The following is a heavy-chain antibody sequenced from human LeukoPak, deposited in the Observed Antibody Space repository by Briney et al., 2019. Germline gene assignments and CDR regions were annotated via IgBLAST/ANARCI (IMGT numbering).Heavy chain of an antibody. V-gene: IGHV1-24*01. D-gene: IGHD3-3*01. CDR2: FDPEDGET. CDR3: ATVFGNGEYYDFWSGYLY. Sequence: ASVKGSCKVSGYTLTELSMHWVRQAPGKGLEWMGGFDPEDGETIYAQKFQGRVTMTEDTSTDTAYMELSSLRSEDTAVYYCATVFGNGEYYDFWSGYLYWGQGTLVTVSS. CDR1: GYTLTELS. J-gene: IGHJ4*02.